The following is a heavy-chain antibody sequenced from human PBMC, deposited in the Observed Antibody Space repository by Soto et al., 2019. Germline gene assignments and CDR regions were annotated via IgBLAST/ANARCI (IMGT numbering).Heavy chain of an antibody. J-gene: IGHJ3*02. CDR1: GYTFTSYG. CDR3: ARYASGGSRERWDAFDI. CDR2: ISAYNGNT. V-gene: IGHV1-18*01. Sequence: QVQLVQSGAEVKKPGASVKVSCKASGYTFTSYGISWVRQAPGQGLEWMGWISAYNGNTNYAQKLQGRVTMTTDTSTSKAYMELRSLRSDDTAVYYCARYASGGSRERWDAFDIWGQGTMVTVSS. D-gene: IGHD2-15*01.